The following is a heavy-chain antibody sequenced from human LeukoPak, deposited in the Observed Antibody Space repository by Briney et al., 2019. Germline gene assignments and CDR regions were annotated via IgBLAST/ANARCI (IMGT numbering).Heavy chain of an antibody. V-gene: IGHV3-15*01. CDR2: IKSKTDGGTT. D-gene: IGHD6-13*01. CDR3: TTDLIAAGEGY. J-gene: IGHJ4*02. CDR1: GFTFSNAW. Sequence: GGSLRLSCAASGFTFSNAWMSWVRQAPGKGLEWVGRIKSKTDGGTTDYAAPVKGRFTISRDDSKNTLYLQMNSLKTVDTAVYYCTTDLIAAGEGYWGQGTLVTVSS.